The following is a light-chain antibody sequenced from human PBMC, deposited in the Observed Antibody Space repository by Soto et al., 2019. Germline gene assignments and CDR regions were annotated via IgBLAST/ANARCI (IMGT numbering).Light chain of an antibody. V-gene: IGLV1-51*01. J-gene: IGLJ1*01. CDR1: SPNIGGNS. Sequence: QFGLTPPPSGSAAPGPKVNISCPGSSPNIGGNSVSWCQQLPGTAPKLLIYDDDKRPSGIPDRFSGSKSGTSATLGITGFQTGDEADYYCGSWDSSLSAYVFATGTKVTVL. CDR3: GSWDSSLSAYV. CDR2: DDD.